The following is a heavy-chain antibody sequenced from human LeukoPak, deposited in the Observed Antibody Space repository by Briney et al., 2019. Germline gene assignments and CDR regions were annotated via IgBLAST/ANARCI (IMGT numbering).Heavy chain of an antibody. CDR1: GFTFSSYA. CDR3: VSQYFDY. CDR2: IKTKTDGGTT. Sequence: GGSLRLSCAASGFTFSSYAMSWVRQAPGKGLEWVARIKTKTDGGTTDYAAPVKGRFTISRDDSKNTVYLQMNSLKTEDTAVYYCVSQYFDYWGQGTLVTVSS. J-gene: IGHJ4*02. V-gene: IGHV3-15*01.